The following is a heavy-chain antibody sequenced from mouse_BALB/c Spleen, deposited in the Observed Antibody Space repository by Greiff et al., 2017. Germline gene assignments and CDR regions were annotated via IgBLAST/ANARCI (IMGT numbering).Heavy chain of an antibody. D-gene: IGHD1-2*01. Sequence: EVQLQESGAELVKPGASVKLSCTASGCNIKDTYMHWVKQRPEQGLEWIGKSDPANGNTKYDPKFQGKATISADASSNTAFLQLSSLTSEDSAVYYCASIITTATSYGAMDYWGQGTSVSVSS. CDR2: SDPANGNT. CDR3: ASIITTATSYGAMDY. J-gene: IGHJ4*01. V-gene: IGHV14-3*02. CDR1: GCNIKDTY.